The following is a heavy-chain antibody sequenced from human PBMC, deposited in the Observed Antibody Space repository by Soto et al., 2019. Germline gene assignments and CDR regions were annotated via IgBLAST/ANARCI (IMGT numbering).Heavy chain of an antibody. CDR3: ARGSNQDY. CDR2: INNDGSEK. CDR1: GFTFSPYW. D-gene: IGHD2-8*01. Sequence: EVQRVESGGDLVQPGGSLRLSCVASGFTFSPYWMSWVRQAPGRGLQWVATINNDGSEKYYADSVKGRFTISRDNARDSLYLQLTSLRAEDTAIYYCARGSNQDYWGQGTLVAVSS. V-gene: IGHV3-7*03. J-gene: IGHJ4*02.